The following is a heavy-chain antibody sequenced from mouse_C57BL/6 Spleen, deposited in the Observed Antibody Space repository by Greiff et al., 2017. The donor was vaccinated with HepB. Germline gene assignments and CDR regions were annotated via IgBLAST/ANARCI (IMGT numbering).Heavy chain of an antibody. J-gene: IGHJ3*01. D-gene: IGHD4-1*01. CDR2: IYPGDGDT. V-gene: IGHV1-82*01. CDR1: GYAFSSSW. Sequence: QVQLQQSGPELVKPGASVKISCKASGYAFSSSWMNWVKQRPGKGLEWIGRIYPGDGDTNYNGKFKGKATLTADKSSNTAYMQLSSLTSEDSAVYFCARSGTVSWFAYWGQGTLVTVSA. CDR3: ARSGTVSWFAY.